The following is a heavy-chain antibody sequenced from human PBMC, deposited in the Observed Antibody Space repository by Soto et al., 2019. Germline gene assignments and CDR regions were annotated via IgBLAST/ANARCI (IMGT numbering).Heavy chain of an antibody. CDR3: ARETRDILTDLDWFDP. Sequence: PGGSLRLSCVASGFTFSSYSMNWVRQAPGKGLEWVSSISSSSSYIYYADSVKGRFTISRDNAKNSLYLQMNSLRAEDTAVYYCARETRDILTDLDWFDPWGQGTLVTVSS. CDR2: ISSSSSYI. CDR1: GFTFSSYS. D-gene: IGHD3-9*01. V-gene: IGHV3-21*01. J-gene: IGHJ5*02.